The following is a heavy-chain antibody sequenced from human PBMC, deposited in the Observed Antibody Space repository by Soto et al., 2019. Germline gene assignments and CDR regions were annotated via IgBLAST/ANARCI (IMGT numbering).Heavy chain of an antibody. CDR1: GGTFSSYA. J-gene: IGHJ6*02. CDR3: ASPGALTFFGVVPGGMDV. Sequence: SVKVSCKASGGTFSSYAISWARQAPGQGLEWMGGIIPIFGTANYAQKFQGRVTITADESTSTAYMELSSLRSEDKAVYYCASPGALTFFGVVPGGMDVWGQGTTVTVS. V-gene: IGHV1-69*13. CDR2: IIPIFGTA. D-gene: IGHD3-3*01.